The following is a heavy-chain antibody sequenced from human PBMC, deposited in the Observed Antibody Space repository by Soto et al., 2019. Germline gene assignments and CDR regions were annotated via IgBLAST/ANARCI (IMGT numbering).Heavy chain of an antibody. CDR2: IYYSGST. V-gene: IGHV4-31*03. D-gene: IGHD5-18*01. CDR3: ARDRKRGRWLQRLSN. CDR1: GGSISSGGYY. Sequence: QVQLQESGPGLVKPSQTLSLTCTVSGGSISSGGYYWSWIRQHPGKGLEWIGYIYYSGSTYYNPSLKSRVTISVDTSKNQFSLKLSSVTAADTTVYYCARDRKRGRWLQRLSNWGQGTLVTVSS. J-gene: IGHJ4*02.